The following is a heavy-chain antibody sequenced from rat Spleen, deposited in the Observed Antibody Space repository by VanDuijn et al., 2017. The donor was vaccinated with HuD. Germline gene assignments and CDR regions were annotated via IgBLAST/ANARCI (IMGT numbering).Heavy chain of an antibody. D-gene: IGHD4-3*01. Sequence: EVQLVESGGGLVQPGRSMKLSCAASGFTFSTYWMYWVRQAPKKGLEWVASISPSGGSTYYRDSEKGRFTISRDNAKSTLYLQMDSLRSEDTATYYCTRDWGYYFDYWGQGVMVTVSS. V-gene: IGHV5-19*01. CDR3: TRDWGYYFDY. CDR2: ISPSGGST. J-gene: IGHJ2*01. CDR1: GFTFSTYW.